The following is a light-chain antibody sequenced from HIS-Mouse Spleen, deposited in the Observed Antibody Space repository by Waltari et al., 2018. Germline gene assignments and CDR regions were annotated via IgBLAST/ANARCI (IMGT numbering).Light chain of an antibody. J-gene: IGLJ3*02. V-gene: IGLV2-23*01. CDR3: CSYAGSSTWV. CDR1: SSDVGSYNL. Sequence: QSALTQPASVSGAPGPSITISCTGTSSDVGSYNLVSCYQQHPGKAPNLMIYAGSKRPSGFSNRFSGSKSGNTASLTISGLQAEDEADYYCCSYAGSSTWVFGGGTKLTVL. CDR2: AGS.